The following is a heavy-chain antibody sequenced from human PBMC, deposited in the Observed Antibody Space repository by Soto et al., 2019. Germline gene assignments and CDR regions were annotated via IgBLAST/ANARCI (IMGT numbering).Heavy chain of an antibody. CDR1: GFSLTRSGVG. CDR3: ALRRFGLRSPWDLAVFDY. D-gene: IGHD3-10*01. V-gene: IGHV2-5*02. J-gene: IGHJ4*02. CDR2: IYCDDDK. Sequence: QITLEESGPTLVKPTQTLTLTCTFSGFSLTRSGVGVGLIRQPPGKALEWLALIYCDDDKYYSPSLRSRLTINKDTSKNQVILTMTNMDPVDTATYYSALRRFGLRSPWDLAVFDYWGPGTLVTVSS.